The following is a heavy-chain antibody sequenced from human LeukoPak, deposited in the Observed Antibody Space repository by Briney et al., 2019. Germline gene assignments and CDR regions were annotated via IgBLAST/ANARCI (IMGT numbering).Heavy chain of an antibody. CDR2: IYYSGST. J-gene: IGHJ3*02. CDR3: ARALRTGSSWYKKGGAFDI. CDR1: GGSVSSGSYY. Sequence: SETLSLTCAVSGGSVSSGSYYWSWIRQPPGKGLEWNGYIYYSGSTNYNPSLKSRVTISVDTSKNQFSLKLSSVTAADTAAYYCARALRTGSSWYKKGGAFDIWGQGTMVTVSS. V-gene: IGHV4-61*01. D-gene: IGHD6-13*01.